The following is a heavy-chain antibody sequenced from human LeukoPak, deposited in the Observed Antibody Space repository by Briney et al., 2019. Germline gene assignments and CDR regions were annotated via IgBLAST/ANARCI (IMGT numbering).Heavy chain of an antibody. CDR3: AKDLTFGVVVSDY. V-gene: IGHV3-23*01. CDR1: GFTFSNFA. D-gene: IGHD3-3*01. CDR2: ISGSGGST. J-gene: IGHJ4*02. Sequence: PGGSLRLSCAASGFTFSNFAMNWVRQAPGKGLEWVSAISGSGGSTYYADSVKGRFTISRDNSKKTLYLQMNSLRAEDTAVYYCAKDLTFGVVVSDYWGQGTLVTVSS.